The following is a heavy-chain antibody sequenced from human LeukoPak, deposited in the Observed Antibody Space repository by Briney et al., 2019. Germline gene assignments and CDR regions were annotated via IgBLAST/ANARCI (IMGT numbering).Heavy chain of an antibody. CDR2: ISGNGGTT. CDR1: GFTFSSYD. CDR3: ARDGARYSGSYYNDY. Sequence: GGSLRLSCAASGFTFSSYDMQWVRQAPGKGLEYVSAISGNGGTTYYANSVKGRFTISRDHSKNTLYLQMGSLRAEDMAVYYCARDGARYSGSYYNDYWGQGTLVTVSS. J-gene: IGHJ4*02. V-gene: IGHV3-64*01. D-gene: IGHD1-26*01.